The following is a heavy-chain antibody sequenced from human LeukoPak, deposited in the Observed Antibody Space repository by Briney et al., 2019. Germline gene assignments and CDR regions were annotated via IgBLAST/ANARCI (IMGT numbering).Heavy chain of an antibody. Sequence: SETLSLTCTVSGGSIGTYYWSWTRQSPGKGLEWIGYIYVTGTRYNPYLQSRVTISVDRSRNQFFLKMSSVTAADTAVYYCARHIGGGIEDMDVWGKGTKVIVSS. V-gene: IGHV4-59*08. CDR1: GGSIGTYY. CDR3: ARHIGGGIEDMDV. D-gene: IGHD3-16*02. J-gene: IGHJ6*03. CDR2: IYVTGT.